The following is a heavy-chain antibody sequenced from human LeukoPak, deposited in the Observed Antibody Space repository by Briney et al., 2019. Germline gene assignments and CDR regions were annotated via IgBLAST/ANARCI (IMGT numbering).Heavy chain of an antibody. J-gene: IGHJ3*02. CDR1: GGSISSSSYY. D-gene: IGHD3-16*01. V-gene: IGHV4-39*07. CDR3: ARSLRSFGDAFDI. CDR2: IYYSGST. Sequence: KASGTLSLTCTVSGGSISSSSYYWGWIRQRPGKGLEWIGSIYYSGSTYYNPSLKSRVTISVDTSKNQFSLKLSSVTAADTAVYYCARSLRSFGDAFDIWGQGTMVTVSS.